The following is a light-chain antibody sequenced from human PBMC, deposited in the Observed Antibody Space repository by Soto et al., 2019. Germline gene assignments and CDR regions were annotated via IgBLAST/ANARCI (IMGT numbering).Light chain of an antibody. Sequence: DIQMTQSPSSLSVSLGDRVTITCRASQNINNYLNWYQQKPGKAPKSLIYTASSLQPRVPSRFSGSGSGTDFTLTISNLQPEDFATYYCQQSYSRPLTFGPGTKVDLK. CDR1: QNINNY. CDR3: QQSYSRPLT. CDR2: TAS. V-gene: IGKV1-39*01. J-gene: IGKJ3*01.